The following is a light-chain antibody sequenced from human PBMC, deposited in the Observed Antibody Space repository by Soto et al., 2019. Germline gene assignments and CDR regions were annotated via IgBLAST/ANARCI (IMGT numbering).Light chain of an antibody. V-gene: IGKV3-15*01. CDR3: QQYNNWIT. Sequence: EIVMTQSPATLSVSPGARALLSCRARQSISINLAWYQQQPGQAPRLLIYAASNRATGVPARFSGSWSGTEFTLTISSLQSEDFAVYYCQQYNNWITFGQGTRLEIK. CDR2: AAS. CDR1: QSISIN. J-gene: IGKJ5*01.